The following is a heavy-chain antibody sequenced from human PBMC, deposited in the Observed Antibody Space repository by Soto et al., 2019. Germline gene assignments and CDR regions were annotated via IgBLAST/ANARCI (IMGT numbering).Heavy chain of an antibody. CDR2: MSYDGNSK. Sequence: QVQLVESGGGVVQPGRSLRLSCAASGFTFSSYSMHWVRQAPGKGLEWVAAMSYDGNSKYFADSVKGRFTISRDNYKNTLSLQMNSLGAEDSAVYYCARGRTVRDHDDFDLWGQGTLVTVSS. CDR1: GFTFSSYS. J-gene: IGHJ4*02. CDR3: ARGRTVRDHDDFDL. V-gene: IGHV3-30-3*01. D-gene: IGHD2-21*01.